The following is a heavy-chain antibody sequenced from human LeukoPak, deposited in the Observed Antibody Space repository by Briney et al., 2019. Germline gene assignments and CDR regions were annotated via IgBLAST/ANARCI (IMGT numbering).Heavy chain of an antibody. CDR1: GYIFTSYG. CDR2: ISAYNGNT. CDR3: ARAYVWGSYRGNGFDY. Sequence: ASVKVSCKASGYIFTSYGISWARQAPGQGLEWMGWISAYNGNTNYAQKLQGRVTMTTDTSTSTAYMELRSLRSDDTAVYYRARAYVWGSYRGNGFDYWGQGTLVTVSS. D-gene: IGHD3-16*02. J-gene: IGHJ4*02. V-gene: IGHV1-18*01.